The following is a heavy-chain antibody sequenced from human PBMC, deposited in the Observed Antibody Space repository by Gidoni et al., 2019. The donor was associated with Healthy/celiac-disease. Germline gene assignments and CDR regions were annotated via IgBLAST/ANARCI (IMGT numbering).Heavy chain of an antibody. V-gene: IGHV3-9*01. CDR1: GFTFDSYA. CDR3: AKDSNAYCGGDCYSVAAFDI. J-gene: IGHJ3*02. D-gene: IGHD2-21*02. CDR2: ISWNSGSI. Sequence: EVQLVESGGGLVQPGRSLRLSCAASGFTFDSYAMPWVRQAPGKGLGWVSGISWNSGSIGYADSVKGRFTISRDNAKNSLYLQMNSLRAEDTALYYCAKDSNAYCGGDCYSVAAFDIWGQGTMVTVSS.